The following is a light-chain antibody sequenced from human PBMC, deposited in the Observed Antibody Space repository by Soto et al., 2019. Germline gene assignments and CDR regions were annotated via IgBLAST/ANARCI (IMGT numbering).Light chain of an antibody. Sequence: EIVMTQSPATLSLSPGERVTLSCRASQSVSSNYLAWYQQKPGQAPRLLIYGASSRATGIPDRFSGSGSGTDFTLTISRLESEDFAVYHCQQYGSSGTFGQGTKVDIK. V-gene: IGKV3-20*01. CDR3: QQYGSSGT. CDR1: QSVSSNY. J-gene: IGKJ1*01. CDR2: GAS.